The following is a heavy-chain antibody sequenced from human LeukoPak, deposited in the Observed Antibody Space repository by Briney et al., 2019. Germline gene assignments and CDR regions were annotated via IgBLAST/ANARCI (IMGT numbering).Heavy chain of an antibody. CDR3: AKAGSWYRSHDDY. CDR2: ISGSGGST. D-gene: IGHD6-13*01. V-gene: IGHV3-23*01. J-gene: IGHJ4*02. CDR1: GFTLSSYA. Sequence: GGSLRLSCAASGFTLSSYAMSWVRQAPGKGLEWVSAISGSGGSTYYADSVKGRFTISRDNSKNTLYLQMNSLRAEDTAVYYCAKAGSWYRSHDDYWGQGTLVTVSS.